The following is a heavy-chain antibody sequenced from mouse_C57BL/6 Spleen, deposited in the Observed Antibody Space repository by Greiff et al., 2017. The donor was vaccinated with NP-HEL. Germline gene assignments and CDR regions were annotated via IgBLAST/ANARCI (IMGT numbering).Heavy chain of an antibody. Sequence: QVQLKQPGAELVKPGASVKLSCKASGYTFTSYWMHWVKQRPGQGLEWIGMIHPNSGSTNYNEKFKSKATLTVDKSSSTAYMQLSSLTSEDSAVYYCATGTTGYFDYWGQGTTLTVSS. D-gene: IGHD4-1*01. CDR2: IHPNSGST. CDR3: ATGTTGYFDY. V-gene: IGHV1-64*01. J-gene: IGHJ2*01. CDR1: GYTFTSYW.